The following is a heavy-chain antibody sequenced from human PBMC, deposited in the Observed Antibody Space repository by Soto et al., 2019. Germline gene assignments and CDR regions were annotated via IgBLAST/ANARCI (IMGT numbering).Heavy chain of an antibody. CDR2: INIDGIT. CDR1: GFTFSSYW. Sequence: EVQLVESGGGLVQPGGSLRLSCAASGFTFSSYWMHWVRQAPGKGLVWVSRINIDGITSYADSVKGRFTISRDNAKNTLYLQLNTMGAGDEDVYYYDRGDGENYDGHGYLARHWGQGTLVTVSS. D-gene: IGHD3-22*01. V-gene: IGHV3-74*01. CDR3: DRGDGENYDGHGYLARH. J-gene: IGHJ4*02.